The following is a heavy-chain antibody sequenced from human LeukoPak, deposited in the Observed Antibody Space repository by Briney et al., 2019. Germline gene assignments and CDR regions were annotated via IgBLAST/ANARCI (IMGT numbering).Heavy chain of an antibody. J-gene: IGHJ6*02. CDR2: IYYSGST. CDR1: GGSISSGDYY. CDR3: ARDRYCSSTSCFIEGYYYYGMDV. Sequence: SETLSLTCTVSGGSISSGDYYWSWIRQPPGKGLEWIGYIYYSGSTYYNPSLKSRVTISVDTSKNQFSLKLSSVTAADTAVYYCARDRYCSSTSCFIEGYYYYGMDVWGQGTTVTVSS. V-gene: IGHV4-30-4*01. D-gene: IGHD2-2*01.